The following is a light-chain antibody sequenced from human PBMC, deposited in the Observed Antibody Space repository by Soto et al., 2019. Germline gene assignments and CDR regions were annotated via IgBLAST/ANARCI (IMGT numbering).Light chain of an antibody. CDR2: EVS. CDR1: SSDVGGYNY. J-gene: IGLJ1*01. V-gene: IGLV2-14*01. Sequence: QSALTQPASVSGSPGQSITNSCTGTSSDVGGYNYVSWYQQHPGKAPKLMIYEVSNRPSGVSNRFSGSKSGNTASLTISGLQAEDEADYYCSSYTSSSTRVFGTGTKLTVL. CDR3: SSYTSSSTRV.